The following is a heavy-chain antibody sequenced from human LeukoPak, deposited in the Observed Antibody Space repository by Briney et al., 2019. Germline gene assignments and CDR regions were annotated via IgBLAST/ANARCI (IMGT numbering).Heavy chain of an antibody. CDR2: IYYSGST. CDR3: ARELGQRKGRGDWFDP. D-gene: IGHD5-24*01. CDR1: GGSISSYY. Sequence: SETLSLTCTVSGGSISSYYWSWIRQPPGRGLEWIEDIYYSGSTNYNPSLKSRVTISVDTSKNQFSLKLSSVTAADTAVYYCARELGQRKGRGDWFDPWGQGTLVTVSS. V-gene: IGHV4-59*01. J-gene: IGHJ5*02.